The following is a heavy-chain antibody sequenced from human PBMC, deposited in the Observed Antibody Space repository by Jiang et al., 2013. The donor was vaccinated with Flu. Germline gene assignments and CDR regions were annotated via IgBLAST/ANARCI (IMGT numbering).Heavy chain of an antibody. CDR3: ARAKAYYDILTGYYIWFDP. J-gene: IGHJ5*02. V-gene: IGHV1-8*01. D-gene: IGHD3-9*01. Sequence: SGAEVKKPGASVKVSCKASGYTFTSYDINWVRQATGQGLEWMGWVNPNSGNTGYAQKFQGRVTMTRNTSISTAYMELSSLRSEDTAVYYCARAKAYYDILTGYYIWFDPWGQGTLVTVSS. CDR2: VNPNSGNT. CDR1: GYTFTSYD.